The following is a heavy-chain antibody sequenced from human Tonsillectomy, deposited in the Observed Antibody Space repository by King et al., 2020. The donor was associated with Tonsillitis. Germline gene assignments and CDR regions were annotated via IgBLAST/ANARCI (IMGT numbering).Heavy chain of an antibody. Sequence: VQLVESGAEVKKPGASVKVSCKASGYTLTDYYMHWVRQAPGQGLEWMGIINPSGGSTNYAQKFQGRVTMTRDTSTSTVYMQLSSLRSEDTAVYYCVRWWGIVGAGDYWGQRTLVTVSS. J-gene: IGHJ4*02. CDR1: GYTLTDYY. CDR2: INPSGGST. D-gene: IGHD1-26*01. CDR3: VRWWGIVGAGDY. V-gene: IGHV1-46*03.